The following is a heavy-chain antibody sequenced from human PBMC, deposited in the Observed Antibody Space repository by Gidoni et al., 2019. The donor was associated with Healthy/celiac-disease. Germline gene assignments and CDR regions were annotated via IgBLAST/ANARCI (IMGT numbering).Heavy chain of an antibody. Sequence: EVQLVESGGGLVQPGGSLKVSCAASGFTFRASAMHWVRQASGKGLEWVGRIRSKANSYATAYAASVKGRFTIYRDDSKNTAYLQMNSLKTEDTAVYYCTLTPLPSSSSYYWGQGTLVTVSS. V-gene: IGHV3-73*02. CDR1: GFTFRASA. CDR2: IRSKANSYAT. CDR3: TLTPLPSSSSYY. J-gene: IGHJ4*02. D-gene: IGHD6-6*01.